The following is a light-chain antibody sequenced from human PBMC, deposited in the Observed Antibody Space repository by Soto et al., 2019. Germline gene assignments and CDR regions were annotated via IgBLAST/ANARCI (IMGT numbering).Light chain of an antibody. CDR1: QSVSSN. CDR2: GAS. CDR3: QQYDTWPSIT. Sequence: EIVMTQSPATLSVSPGERATFSCRASQSVSSNLAWYQQKPGQAPRLLIYGASIRATGIPARFSGSGSGTEFTLTISTLQSEDFAIYYCQQYDTWPSITFGQGTRLEIK. J-gene: IGKJ5*01. V-gene: IGKV3-15*01.